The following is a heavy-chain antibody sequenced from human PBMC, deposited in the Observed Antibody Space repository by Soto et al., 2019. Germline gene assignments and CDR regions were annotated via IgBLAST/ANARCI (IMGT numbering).Heavy chain of an antibody. V-gene: IGHV1-69*12. J-gene: IGHJ4*02. CDR1: GGTFSSYA. CDR3: ARDLLPATAPDY. D-gene: IGHD2-2*01. CDR2: IIPIFGTA. Sequence: QVQLVQSGAEVKKPGSSVKVSCKASGGTFSSYAISWVRQAPGQGLEWMGGIIPIFGTANYAQKFQGRVTITADEYTSTAYMELSSLRSEDTGVYYCARDLLPATAPDYWGQGTLVTGSS.